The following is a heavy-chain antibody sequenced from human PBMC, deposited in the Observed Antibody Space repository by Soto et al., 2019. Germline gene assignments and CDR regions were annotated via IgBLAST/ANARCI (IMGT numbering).Heavy chain of an antibody. CDR2: IYHSGST. CDR3: ARVPDR. J-gene: IGHJ5*02. Sequence: SETLSLTCAVSGGSIRSGGYSWSWIRQPPGKGLEWIGYIYHSGSTYYNPSLKSRVTISVDRSKNQFSLKLSSVTAADTAVYYCARVPDRWGQGTLVTVSS. V-gene: IGHV4-30-2*01. CDR1: GGSIRSGGYS. D-gene: IGHD2-2*01.